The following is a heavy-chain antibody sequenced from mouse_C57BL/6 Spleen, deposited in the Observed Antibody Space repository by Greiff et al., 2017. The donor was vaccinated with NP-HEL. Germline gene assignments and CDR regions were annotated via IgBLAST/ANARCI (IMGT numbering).Heavy chain of an antibody. CDR2: IDPSDSYT. V-gene: IGHV1-50*01. D-gene: IGHD2-2*01. CDR1: GYTFTSYW. J-gene: IGHJ2*01. CDR3: ARSEGLWLRRFDY. Sequence: QVQLQQPGAELVKPGASVKLSCKASGYTFTSYWMQWVKQRPGQGLEWIGEIDPSDSYTNYNQKFKGKATLTVDTSSSTDYMQLSSLTSEDSAVYYCARSEGLWLRRFDYWGQGTTLTVSS.